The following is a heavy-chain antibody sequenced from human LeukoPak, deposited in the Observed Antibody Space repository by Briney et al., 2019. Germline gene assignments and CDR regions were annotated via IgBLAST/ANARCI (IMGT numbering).Heavy chain of an antibody. Sequence: SETLSLTCAVYGGSFSGYYLSWIRQPPGKGLEWIGEIKHSGSTNYNPSLKSRVTISVDTSKKQFSLKLSSVTAADTAVYYCARVTDGYNWYYYYYMDVWGKGTTVTVSS. D-gene: IGHD5-24*01. CDR2: IKHSGST. J-gene: IGHJ6*03. CDR3: ARVTDGYNWYYYYYMDV. V-gene: IGHV4-34*01. CDR1: GGSFSGYY.